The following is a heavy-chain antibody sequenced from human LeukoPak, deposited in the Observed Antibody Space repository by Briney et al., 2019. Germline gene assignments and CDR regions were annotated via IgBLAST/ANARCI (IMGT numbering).Heavy chain of an antibody. D-gene: IGHD4-17*01. CDR1: GGSFSGYY. J-gene: IGHJ4*02. V-gene: IGHV4-34*01. CDR2: INHSGST. Sequence: SETLSLTCGVYGGSFSGYYWSWIRQAPGKGLEWIGEINHSGSTNYNPSLKTRVTISVDKSKNQFSLELSSVTAADTAVYYCARASHDYGDYSHFDYWGQGTLVTVSS. CDR3: ARASHDYGDYSHFDY.